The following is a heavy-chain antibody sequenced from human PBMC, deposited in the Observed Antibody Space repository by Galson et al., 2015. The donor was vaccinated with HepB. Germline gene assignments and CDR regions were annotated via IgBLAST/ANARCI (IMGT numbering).Heavy chain of an antibody. D-gene: IGHD1-1*01. CDR1: GYTFTSYA. V-gene: IGHV1-3*01. J-gene: IGHJ4*02. CDR2: INAGNGST. CDR3: ARGLGTTGTTNDY. Sequence: SVKVSCKASGYTFTSYAMHWVRQAPGQRLEWMGWINAGNGSTKYSQKFQGRVTITRDTSASTAYMELSSLRSEDTAVYYCARGLGTTGTTNDYWGQGTLVTVSS.